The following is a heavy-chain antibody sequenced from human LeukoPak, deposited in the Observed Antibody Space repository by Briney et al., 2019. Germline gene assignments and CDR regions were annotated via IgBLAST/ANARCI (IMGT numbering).Heavy chain of an antibody. CDR3: ARAYGSGSYYNYMDV. Sequence: PGGSLRLSCAASGFTFDDYGMSWVRQAPGKGLEWVSGINWNGGSTGYADSVKGRFTISRDNAKNSLYLEMNSLRAGDTALYYCARAYGSGSYYNYMDVWGKGTTVTVSS. CDR2: INWNGGST. CDR1: GFTFDDYG. D-gene: IGHD3-10*01. V-gene: IGHV3-20*04. J-gene: IGHJ6*03.